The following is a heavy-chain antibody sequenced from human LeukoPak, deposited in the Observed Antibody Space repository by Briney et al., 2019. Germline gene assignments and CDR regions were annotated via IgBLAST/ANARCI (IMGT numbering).Heavy chain of an antibody. CDR2: IYYSGST. CDR1: GGSISSYY. V-gene: IGHV4-59*01. D-gene: IGHD5-18*01. Sequence: PSETLSLTCTVSGGSISSYYWSWIRQPPGKGLEWIGYIYYSGSTSYNPSLKSRVTISVDTSKNQFSLKLSSVTAADTAVYYSARGEYSYGYVEYIYYWGQGTLVTVSS. CDR3: ARGEYSYGYVEYIYY. J-gene: IGHJ4*02.